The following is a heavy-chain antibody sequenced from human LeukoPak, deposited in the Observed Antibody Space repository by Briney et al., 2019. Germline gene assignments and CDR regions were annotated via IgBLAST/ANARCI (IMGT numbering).Heavy chain of an antibody. J-gene: IGHJ6*02. CDR1: GGPISSYY. CDR3: ARSLYGSGSLTRMDV. D-gene: IGHD3-10*01. Sequence: SETLSLTCTVSGGPISSYYWSWLRQPPGKGLEGVGYIYYSGSTNYNPSLKSRVTISVDTSKNQFSLKLSSVTAADTAVYYCARSLYGSGSLTRMDVWGQGTTVTVSS. CDR2: IYYSGST. V-gene: IGHV4-59*01.